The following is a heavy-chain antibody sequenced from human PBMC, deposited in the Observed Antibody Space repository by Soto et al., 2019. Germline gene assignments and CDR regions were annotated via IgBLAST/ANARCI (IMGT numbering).Heavy chain of an antibody. J-gene: IGHJ3*02. Sequence: QVHLVQSGAEVKKPGSSVKVSCKASGGTFSNHAINWVRQAPGQGLEWMGRIIPIFTTTNYAQKFQGRVTITADDSTITAYMELSSLKHADTAVYYCAREVAADGTFREDVFDIWGQGTLVTVSS. CDR1: GGTFSNHA. CDR2: IIPIFTTT. CDR3: AREVAADGTFREDVFDI. V-gene: IGHV1-69*12. D-gene: IGHD6-13*01.